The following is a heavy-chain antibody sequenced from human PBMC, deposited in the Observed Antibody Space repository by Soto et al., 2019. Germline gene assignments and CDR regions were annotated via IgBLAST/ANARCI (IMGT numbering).Heavy chain of an antibody. CDR1: GFTFSSYA. CDR3: AKDRLEYSSSSGGVFYYYYYGMDV. J-gene: IGHJ6*02. V-gene: IGHV3-23*01. Sequence: PGGSLRLSCAASGFTFSSYAMSWVRQAPGKGLEWVSAISGSGGSTYYADSVKGRFTISRDNSKNTLYLQMNSLRAEDTAVYYCAKDRLEYSSSSGGVFYYYYYGMDVWGQGTTVTVSS. CDR2: ISGSGGST. D-gene: IGHD6-6*01.